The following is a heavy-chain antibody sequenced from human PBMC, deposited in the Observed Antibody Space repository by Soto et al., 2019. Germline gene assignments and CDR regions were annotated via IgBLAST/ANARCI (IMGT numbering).Heavy chain of an antibody. J-gene: IGHJ5*02. V-gene: IGHV1-2*04. CDR1: GYTFTGYY. CDR2: INPNSGGT. CDR3: ARGGDQEDYNWFDP. D-gene: IGHD3-16*01. Sequence: GAPVKVSCKASGYTFTGYYMHWVRQAPGQGLEWMGWINPNSGGTNYAQKFQGWVTMTRDTSISTAYMELSRLRSDDTAVYYCARGGDQEDYNWFDPWGQGTLVTVSS.